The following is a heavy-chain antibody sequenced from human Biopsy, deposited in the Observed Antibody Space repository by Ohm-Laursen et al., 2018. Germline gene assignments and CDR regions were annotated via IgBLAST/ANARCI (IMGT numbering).Heavy chain of an antibody. V-gene: IGHV1-69*01. CDR3: ARGPHSGSHSCFDY. CDR1: GGTFINYA. J-gene: IGHJ4*02. D-gene: IGHD1-26*01. Sequence: GSSVKVSCKVSGGTFINYAISWVRQAPGQGLEWMEGIIPMFGTANYAQMFQGRVTISADESTSTSYMELSSLTTEDTAIYYCARGPHSGSHSCFDYWGRGTLVTVSS. CDR2: IIPMFGTA.